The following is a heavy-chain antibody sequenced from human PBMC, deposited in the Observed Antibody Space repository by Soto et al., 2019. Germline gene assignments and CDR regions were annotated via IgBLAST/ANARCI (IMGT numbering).Heavy chain of an antibody. CDR1: GFTFSTYG. V-gene: IGHV3-30*02. D-gene: IGHD2-2*01. J-gene: IGHJ5*01. CDR2: VSFDGSEK. Sequence: GGSLRLSCAVSGFTFSTYGLHWVRQPPGKGLEWVAFVSFDGSEKYYAESVKGRFTISRDNPRNTLFLQLTSLRTEDTAVYFCAKDPIPAVNRGSRFDSWGRGTLVTVS. CDR3: AKDPIPAVNRGSRFDS.